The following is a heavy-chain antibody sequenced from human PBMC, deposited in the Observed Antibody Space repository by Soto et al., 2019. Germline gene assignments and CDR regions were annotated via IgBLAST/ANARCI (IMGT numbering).Heavy chain of an antibody. CDR3: ALLLWSAQAHYYYYMDV. CDR1: GGTFSSYT. CDR2: IIPILGIA. V-gene: IGHV1-69*02. Sequence: GASVKVSSKASGGTFSSYTISWVRQAPGQGLGWMGRIIPILGIANYAQKFQGRVTITADKSTSTAYMELSSLRSEDTAVYYCALLLWSAQAHYYYYMDVWGKGTTVTVSS. D-gene: IGHD2-2*01. J-gene: IGHJ6*03.